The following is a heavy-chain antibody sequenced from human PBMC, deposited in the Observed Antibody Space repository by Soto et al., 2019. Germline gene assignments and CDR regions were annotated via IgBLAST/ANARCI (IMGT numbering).Heavy chain of an antibody. Sequence: EVKLVESGGGLVTPGGSLRLSCAASGFTFSNAWMNWVRQAPGKGLEWVGLIKMKSEGATRHYAAPVNGRFTISRDDSKSTLYLQMSSLKTADTAVYYCTTLGSHYYYHNFDVWGQGTTVTVSS. V-gene: IGHV3-15*07. CDR3: TTLGSHYYYHNFDV. CDR2: IKMKSEGATR. CDR1: GFTFSNAW. J-gene: IGHJ6*02.